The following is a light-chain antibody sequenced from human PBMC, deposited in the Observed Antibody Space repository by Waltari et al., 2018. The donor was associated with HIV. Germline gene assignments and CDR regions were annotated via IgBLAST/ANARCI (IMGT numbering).Light chain of an antibody. CDR3: QVWDSDPVHPV. V-gene: IGLV3-21*02. J-gene: IGLJ3*02. Sequence: SYLLTQSPSVSVAPGQTARITCGGNNIGSKSVHWYQQKPGQAPVLVVFDDNDRPSGSPGGFSGSNVGNVATLTVGRVEAGDEAYYSCQVWDSDPVHPVFGGGTQLTVL. CDR1: NIGSKS. CDR2: DDN.